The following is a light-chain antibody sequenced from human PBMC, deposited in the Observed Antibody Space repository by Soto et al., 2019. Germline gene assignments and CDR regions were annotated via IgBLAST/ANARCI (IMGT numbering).Light chain of an antibody. J-gene: IGKJ1*01. CDR1: QSVSSNY. CDR2: DAS. CDR3: QQYGSSPQT. V-gene: IGKV3-20*01. Sequence: EIVLTQSPATLSLSPGERATLSCRASQSVSSNYFAWYQQQPRQAPRLLIYDASSRATGIPDRLSGSGSGTDFTLTISRLEPEDFAVYYCQQYGSSPQTFGQGTKVDIK.